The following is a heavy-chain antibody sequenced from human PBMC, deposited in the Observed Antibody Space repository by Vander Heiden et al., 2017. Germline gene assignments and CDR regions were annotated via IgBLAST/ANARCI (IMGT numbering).Heavy chain of an antibody. D-gene: IGHD1-26*01. J-gene: IGHJ3*02. Sequence: EVQLVESGGGLVQPGRSLRLSCAASGFNFDDYGMQWVRQAPGKGLEWVSGISWDSGTIGYADSVKGRFTISRDNAKNSLYLQLNSLRAEDTALYYCAKGTGYSGTSDEAFDIWGQGTMGTVSS. CDR3: AKGTGYSGTSDEAFDI. V-gene: IGHV3-9*01. CDR2: ISWDSGTI. CDR1: GFNFDDYG.